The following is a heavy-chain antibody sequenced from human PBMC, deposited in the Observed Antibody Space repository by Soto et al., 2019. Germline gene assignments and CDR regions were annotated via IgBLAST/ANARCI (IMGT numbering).Heavy chain of an antibody. J-gene: IGHJ4*01. CDR1: GGSFDRYW. D-gene: IGHD5-12*01. CDR3: ARSWNSGSFFDY. CDR2: IYPGDSNS. Sequence: GESRRISCKGSGGSFDRYWIAGGRQMPGKGLEWMGIIYPGDSNSIYSPSFQGQVTIPADKSISTAYLHWSSLKASDSAMYYCARSWNSGSFFDYWGRGTLVTVSS. V-gene: IGHV5-51*01.